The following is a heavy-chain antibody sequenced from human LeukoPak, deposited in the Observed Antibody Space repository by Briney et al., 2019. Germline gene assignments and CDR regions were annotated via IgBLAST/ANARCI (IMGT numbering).Heavy chain of an antibody. CDR3: ARDMSFSTSDWYGELDN. J-gene: IGHJ4*02. V-gene: IGHV3-7*05. Sequence: GGSLRLSCAAPGFIFDNFWMSWVRQAPGKGLEWVANIKQDGSEIYYVDSVKGRFTISRDNAKKLLYLQMNSLRAEDTALYYCARDMSFSTSDWYGELDNWGQGTLVTVSS. D-gene: IGHD6-19*01. CDR1: GFIFDNFW. CDR2: IKQDGSEI.